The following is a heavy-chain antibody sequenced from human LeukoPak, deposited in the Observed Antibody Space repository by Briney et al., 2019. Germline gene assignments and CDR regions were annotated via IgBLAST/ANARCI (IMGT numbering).Heavy chain of an antibody. Sequence: GGSLRLSCLCPRLHLIRYGMQWVRQAPGKGLEWVAVISFEGSTKYLSYSVKGRFTISRNISKNTLYLQMNILRAEDTAVYYCANDPIPGLIAATGTGWLDFCDPGTLVTVSS. CDR1: RLHLIRYG. D-gene: IGHD6-13*01. CDR3: ANDPIPGLIAATGTGWLDF. V-gene: IGHV3-30*18. J-gene: IGHJ5*01. CDR2: ISFEGSTK.